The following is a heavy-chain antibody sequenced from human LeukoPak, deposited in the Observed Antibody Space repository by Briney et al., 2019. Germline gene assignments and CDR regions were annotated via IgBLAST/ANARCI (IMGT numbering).Heavy chain of an antibody. Sequence: SETLSLTCTVSGGSISSSSYYWGWIRQPPGKGLEWIGYNYSGSTYYNPSLKSRVTISVDTSKNQFSLKLTSVTAADTAVYYCARDRHKLVDIVAGILDYWGQGTLVTVSS. D-gene: IGHD5-12*01. J-gene: IGHJ4*02. CDR2: NYSGST. CDR1: GGSISSSSYY. CDR3: ARDRHKLVDIVAGILDY. V-gene: IGHV4-39*07.